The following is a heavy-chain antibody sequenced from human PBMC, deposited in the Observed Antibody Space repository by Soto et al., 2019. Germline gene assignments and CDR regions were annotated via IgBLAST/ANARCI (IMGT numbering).Heavy chain of an antibody. CDR1: GGSISSGDYY. V-gene: IGHV4-30-4*01. D-gene: IGHD3-10*01. J-gene: IGHJ3*02. CDR3: ARVGKGFGYDDAFDI. Sequence: QVQLQESGPGLVKPSQTLSLTCTVSGGSISSGDYYWSWIRQPPGKGLEWIGYIYYSGSTYYNPSLKSRVTISVDTSKNQFSLKPSSVTAADTAVYYCARVGKGFGYDDAFDIWGQGTMVTVSS. CDR2: IYYSGST.